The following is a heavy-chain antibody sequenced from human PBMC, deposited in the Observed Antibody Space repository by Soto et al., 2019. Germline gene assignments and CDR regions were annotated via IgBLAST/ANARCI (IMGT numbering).Heavy chain of an antibody. CDR2: INPSGGIT. Sequence: ASVKVSCKASGYTLTSYYLHWVRQAPVHGPEWMGIINPSGGITNDAQKFQDRVTMTSDTSTSTVYMELSSLRSEDTAVYYCARGISTTRYYYYYGMDVWGQGTTVTVSS. D-gene: IGHD2-2*01. CDR1: GYTLTSYY. CDR3: ARGISTTRYYYYYGMDV. J-gene: IGHJ6*02. V-gene: IGHV1-46*01.